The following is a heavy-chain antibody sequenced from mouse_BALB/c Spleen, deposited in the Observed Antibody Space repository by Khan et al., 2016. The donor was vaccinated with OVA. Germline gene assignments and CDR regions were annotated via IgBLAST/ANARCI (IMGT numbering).Heavy chain of an antibody. CDR2: ISSGGSYT. CDR3: ARHGEVGTGY. V-gene: IGHV5-6*01. D-gene: IGHD1-1*02. Sequence: EVELVESGGDLVKPGGSLKLSCAASGFTFSSYGMSWVRQTPDKRLEWVATISSGGSYTYYPDSVTGRFTISRDNAKNTLYLQMSSLKSEDTAMYYCARHGEVGTGYWGQGTTLTVSS. CDR1: GFTFSSYG. J-gene: IGHJ2*01.